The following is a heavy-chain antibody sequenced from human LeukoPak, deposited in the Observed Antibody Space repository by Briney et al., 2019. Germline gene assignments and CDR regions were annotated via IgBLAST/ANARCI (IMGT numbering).Heavy chain of an antibody. CDR2: IYYSGST. CDR1: GGSIRSYY. J-gene: IGHJ4*02. CDR3: ARHEPVSTDYFDY. D-gene: IGHD3-16*02. Sequence: SETLSLTCTVSGGSIRSYYWSWIRQPPGKGLEWIAYIYYSGSTNYNPSLKSRVTMSVDTSKNQFSLKLSSVTAADTAVYYCARHEPVSTDYFDYWGQGTLVTVSS. V-gene: IGHV4-59*01.